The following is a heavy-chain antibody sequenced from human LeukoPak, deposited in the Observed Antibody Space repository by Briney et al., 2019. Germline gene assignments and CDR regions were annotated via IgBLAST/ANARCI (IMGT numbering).Heavy chain of an antibody. D-gene: IGHD3-3*01. J-gene: IGHJ6*03. CDR2: IIPIFGTA. Sequence: SVTVSCKASGGTFSSYAISWVRQAPGQGLEWMGGIIPIFGTANYAQKFQGRVTITTDESTSTAYMELSSLRSEDTAVYYCARSDFGVAIPYYYYYYMDVWGKGTTVTVSS. CDR3: ARSDFGVAIPYYYYYYMDV. CDR1: GGTFSSYA. V-gene: IGHV1-69*05.